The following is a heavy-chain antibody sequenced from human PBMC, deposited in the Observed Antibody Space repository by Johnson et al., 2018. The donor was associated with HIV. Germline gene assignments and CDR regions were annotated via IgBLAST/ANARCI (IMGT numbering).Heavy chain of an antibody. D-gene: IGHD1-26*01. J-gene: IGHJ3*02. CDR2: IYSGGDA. CDR1: GFNVSSYY. Sequence: VQLMESGGGLVPPGGSLRLSCEASGFNVSSYYMSWVRQAPGKGLEWVSVIYSGGDAYYADSVKGRFSVSRDSSKNTLYFQMNSLRAEDTAVYYCAREIVGATGRTQDDVFDIWGQGTMVTVSS. V-gene: IGHV3-66*01. CDR3: AREIVGATGRTQDDVFDI.